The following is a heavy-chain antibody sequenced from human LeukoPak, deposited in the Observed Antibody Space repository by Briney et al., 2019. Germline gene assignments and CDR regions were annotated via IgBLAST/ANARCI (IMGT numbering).Heavy chain of an antibody. J-gene: IGHJ3*02. D-gene: IGHD5-12*01. CDR2: ISYDGSNK. V-gene: IGHV3-30*04. Sequence: GGSLRLSCAPSGFTFSSYAMHWVRQAPGKGLEWVAVISYDGSNKYYADSVKGRFTISRDNSKNTLYLQMNSLRAEDTAVYYCARLNSGYDFRLAFDIWGQGTMVTVSS. CDR3: ARLNSGYDFRLAFDI. CDR1: GFTFSSYA.